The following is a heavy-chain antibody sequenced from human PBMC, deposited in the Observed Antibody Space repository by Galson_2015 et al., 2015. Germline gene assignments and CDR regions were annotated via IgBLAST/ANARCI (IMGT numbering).Heavy chain of an antibody. Sequence: SLRLSCAASGFTFSSYAMHWVRQAPGKGLEWVAVISYDGSNKYYADSVKGRFTISRDNSKNTLYLQMNSLRAEDTAVYYCARAFVAYDAFDIWGQGTMVTVSS. CDR2: ISYDGSNK. CDR3: ARAFVAYDAFDI. CDR1: GFTFSSYA. V-gene: IGHV3-30-3*01. J-gene: IGHJ3*02. D-gene: IGHD2-15*01.